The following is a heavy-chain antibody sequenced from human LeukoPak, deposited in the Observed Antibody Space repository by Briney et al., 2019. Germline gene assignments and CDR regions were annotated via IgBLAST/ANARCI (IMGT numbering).Heavy chain of an antibody. CDR2: VKDDGSKR. Sequence: GGSLRLSCAASGFTFSHYWMSWVRRAPGKGLEWVANVKDDGSKRNYVTSVKGRFTISRDNSKNTLYLQMNSLRAEDTAVYYCAKAPDGFGVVLSYWGQGTLVTVSS. CDR3: AKAPDGFGVVLSY. D-gene: IGHD3-3*01. CDR1: GFTFSHYW. V-gene: IGHV3-7*03. J-gene: IGHJ4*02.